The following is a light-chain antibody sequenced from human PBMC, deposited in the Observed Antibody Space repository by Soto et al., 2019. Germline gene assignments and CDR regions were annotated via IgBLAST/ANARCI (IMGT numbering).Light chain of an antibody. CDR1: QSVSSSY. CDR2: GAS. CDR3: QQYGDSPRT. Sequence: EIVLTQSPGTLSLSPGERATLSCRASQSVSSSYLAWYQQKPGQAPRLLIYGASSRATGIPDRFSGSGSGTDFTLTISRREPEDFAVYYCQQYGDSPRTFGQGTNVEIK. V-gene: IGKV3-20*01. J-gene: IGKJ1*01.